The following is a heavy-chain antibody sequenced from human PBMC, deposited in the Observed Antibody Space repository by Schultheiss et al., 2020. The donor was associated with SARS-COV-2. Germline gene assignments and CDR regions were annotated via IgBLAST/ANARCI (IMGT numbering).Heavy chain of an antibody. V-gene: IGHV4-39*01. Sequence: SETLSLTCTVSGAPHRSYYWGWIRQPPGKGLEWIGSIYYSGSTYYNPSLKSRVTISVDTSKNQFSLKLSSVTAADTAVYYCARQDSRTLGFAFDIWGQGTMVTVSS. D-gene: IGHD3-22*01. CDR1: GAPHRSYY. CDR2: IYYSGST. J-gene: IGHJ3*02. CDR3: ARQDSRTLGFAFDI.